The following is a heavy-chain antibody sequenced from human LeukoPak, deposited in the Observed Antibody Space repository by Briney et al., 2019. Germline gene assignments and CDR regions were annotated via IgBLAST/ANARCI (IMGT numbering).Heavy chain of an antibody. CDR3: AREGYYGSGSYYVKGALDY. CDR2: INVDGSNI. CDR1: GFTFTDNW. J-gene: IGHJ4*02. D-gene: IGHD3-10*01. V-gene: IGHV3-74*01. Sequence: GGSLRLSCAVSGFTFTDNWMHWVRQVPGQGLVWVSRINVDGSNIGYADSVKGRFTISRDNAKNSLYLQMNSLRAEDTAVYYCAREGYYGSGSYYVKGALDYWGQGTLVTVSS.